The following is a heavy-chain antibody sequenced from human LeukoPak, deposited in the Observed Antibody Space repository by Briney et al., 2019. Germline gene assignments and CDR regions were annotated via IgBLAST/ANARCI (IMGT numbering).Heavy chain of an antibody. CDR3: ARSPTGSGWYYFDY. Sequence: KAGGSLRLSCAASGFTFSSYGMHWVRQAPGKGLEWVSSVSTSSIYIYYADSVKGRFTISRDNAKNSLYLQMNSLRAEDTAVYYCARSPTGSGWYYFDYWGQGTLVTVSS. CDR2: VSTSSIYI. D-gene: IGHD6-19*01. CDR1: GFTFSSYG. V-gene: IGHV3-21*01. J-gene: IGHJ4*02.